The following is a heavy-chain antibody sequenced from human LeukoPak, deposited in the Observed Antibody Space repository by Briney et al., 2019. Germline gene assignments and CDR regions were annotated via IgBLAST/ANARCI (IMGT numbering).Heavy chain of an antibody. V-gene: IGHV3-30-3*01. J-gene: IGHJ6*03. CDR1: GFTFSSYA. CDR2: ISYDGSNK. CDR3: AKVDASWSGYLYYMDV. Sequence: PGGSLRLSCAASGFTFSSYAMHWVRQAPGKGLEWVAVISYDGSNKYYADSVKGRFTISRDNSKNTLYLQMNSLRAEDTAVYYCAKVDASWSGYLYYMDVWGKGTTVTVSS. D-gene: IGHD3-3*01.